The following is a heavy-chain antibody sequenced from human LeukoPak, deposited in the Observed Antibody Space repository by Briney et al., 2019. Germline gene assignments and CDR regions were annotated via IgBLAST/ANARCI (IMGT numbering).Heavy chain of an antibody. V-gene: IGHV3-48*01. CDR1: GFIFSQYS. CDR2: IRSSSET. J-gene: IGHJ4*02. CDR3: AARKVRGVWFYLDY. Sequence: GGSLRLSCAASGFIFSQYSMNWVRQAPGKGLEWVSHIRSSSETFYADSVRGRFAISTDNSKNTLYLQMNSLRVEDTAVYFCAARKVRGVWFYLDYWGQGTLVTVPS. D-gene: IGHD3-10*01.